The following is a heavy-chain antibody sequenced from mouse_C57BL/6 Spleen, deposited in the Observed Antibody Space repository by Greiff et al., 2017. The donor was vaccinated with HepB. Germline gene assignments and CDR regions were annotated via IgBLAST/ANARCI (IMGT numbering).Heavy chain of an antibody. V-gene: IGHV5-17*01. J-gene: IGHJ2*01. Sequence: EVQVVESGGGLVKPGGSLKLSCAASGFTFSDYGMHWVRQAPEKGLEWVAYISSGSSTIYYADTVKGRFTITRDKAKNTLFLQMTRLRSEDTAMYYCSRGDGYYWGQGTTVTVSS. CDR2: ISSGSSTI. D-gene: IGHD2-3*01. CDR3: SRGDGYY. CDR1: GFTFSDYG.